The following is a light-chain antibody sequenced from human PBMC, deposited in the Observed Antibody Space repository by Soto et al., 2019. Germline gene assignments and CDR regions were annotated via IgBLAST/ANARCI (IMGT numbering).Light chain of an antibody. CDR1: QGIGSY. CDR3: QQLNSYPIT. Sequence: IPLTQSPYFRSASIGDRVAPTCRASQGIGSYLAWYQQKPGKAPKLLISGASTLQSGVPSRFSGSGSGTEFTLTISSLQPEDFATYYCQQLNSYPITFGQGTRPEIK. J-gene: IGKJ5*01. CDR2: GAS. V-gene: IGKV1-9*01.